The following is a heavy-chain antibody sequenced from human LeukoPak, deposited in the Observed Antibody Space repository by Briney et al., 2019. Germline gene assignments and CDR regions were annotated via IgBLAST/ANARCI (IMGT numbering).Heavy chain of an antibody. D-gene: IGHD3-22*01. Sequence: GGSLRLSCAAAGFSFNNYAMTWVRQAPGQGLEWVSSISGSGGSTYYADSVKGRFTISRDNSKNTLYLQMNSLRAEDTAVYYCAKDCLPLITLTVVVINYMDVWGKGTTVTVSS. CDR2: ISGSGGST. J-gene: IGHJ6*03. CDR3: AKDCLPLITLTVVVINYMDV. CDR1: GFSFNNYA. V-gene: IGHV3-23*01.